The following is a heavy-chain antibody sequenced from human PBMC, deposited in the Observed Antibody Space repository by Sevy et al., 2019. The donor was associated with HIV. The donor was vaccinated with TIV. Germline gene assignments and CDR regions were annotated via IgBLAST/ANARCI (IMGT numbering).Heavy chain of an antibody. D-gene: IGHD3-22*01. CDR2: INPNSGNT. J-gene: IGHJ3*02. V-gene: IGHV1-8*01. CDR3: ASDLTYYYDSSGEGAFDI. Sequence: ASVKVSCKASGYTFTSYDINWVRQATGQGLEWMGWINPNSGNTGYAQKFQGRVTMTRNTSISTAYMELSSLRSEDTAVYYCASDLTYYYDSSGEGAFDIWGQGTMVTVSS. CDR1: GYTFTSYD.